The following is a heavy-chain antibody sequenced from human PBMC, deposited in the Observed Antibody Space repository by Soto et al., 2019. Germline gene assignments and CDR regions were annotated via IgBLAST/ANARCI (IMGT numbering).Heavy chain of an antibody. D-gene: IGHD6-19*01. CDR3: GRGGLAVSGTYDY. Sequence: QVQLVQSGAEVKKSGASMKVSCKASCYTFTNYGVAWVRRAPGQGLEWMGWISGNNGDTKYAQNLQNRVTMTTDTSTNTAYMEVRSLRSDDTAVYYCGRGGLAVSGTYDYWGQGTLFTVSS. J-gene: IGHJ4*02. CDR1: CYTFTNYG. CDR2: ISGNNGDT. V-gene: IGHV1-18*01.